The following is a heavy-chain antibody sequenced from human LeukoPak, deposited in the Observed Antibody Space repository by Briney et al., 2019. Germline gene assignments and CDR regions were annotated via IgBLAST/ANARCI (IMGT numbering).Heavy chain of an antibody. Sequence: GGSLRLSCAASGFTFSSYWMSWVRQAPGKGLEWVANIKQDGSEKYYVDSVKGRFTISRDNAKNSLYLQMNSLRAEDTAVYYCARDRLNYYGSGSYNYYYYYGMDVWGQGTTVTVSS. D-gene: IGHD3-10*01. V-gene: IGHV3-7*01. CDR1: GFTFSSYW. J-gene: IGHJ6*02. CDR3: ARDRLNYYGSGSYNYYYYYGMDV. CDR2: IKQDGSEK.